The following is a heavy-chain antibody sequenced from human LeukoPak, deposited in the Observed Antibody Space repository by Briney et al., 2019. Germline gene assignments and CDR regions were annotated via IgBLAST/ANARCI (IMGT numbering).Heavy chain of an antibody. CDR2: IKQDGREK. Sequence: GGSLRLSCAASEFTFSTYWMSWVRQAPGKGLEWVANIKQDGREKYCVDSVKGRFTISRDNAKNSLYLQMNSLRAEDTAVYYCARGRGLDYWGQGTLVTVSS. CDR3: ARGRGLDY. V-gene: IGHV3-7*01. CDR1: EFTFSTYW. J-gene: IGHJ4*02.